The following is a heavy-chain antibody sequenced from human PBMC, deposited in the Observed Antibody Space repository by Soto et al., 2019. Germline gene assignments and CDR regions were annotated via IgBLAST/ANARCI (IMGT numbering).Heavy chain of an antibody. CDR2: ISYDGSNK. CDR3: ASERRYCSGGSCYSPFDY. Sequence: QVQLVESGGGVVQPGRSLRLSCAASGFTFSSYGMHWVRQAPGTGLEWVAVISYDGSNKYYADSVKGRFTISRDNSKNTLYLQMNSLRAEDTAVYYCASERRYCSGGSCYSPFDYWGQGTLVTVSS. CDR1: GFTFSSYG. J-gene: IGHJ4*02. D-gene: IGHD2-15*01. V-gene: IGHV3-30*03.